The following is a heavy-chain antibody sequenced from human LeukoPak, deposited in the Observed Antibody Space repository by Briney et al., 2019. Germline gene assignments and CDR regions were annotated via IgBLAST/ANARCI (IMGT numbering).Heavy chain of an antibody. D-gene: IGHD6-6*01. Sequence: GGSLRLSCAASGFSFSTSWMHWVRQAPGKGLVWVSRIHSDGIGTTYADSVKGRFTISRDNAKNSLYLQMSSLRVEDTAVYYCTRDPRHFDSCGQGTLVTVSS. CDR3: TRDPRHFDS. CDR1: GFSFSTSW. J-gene: IGHJ5*01. CDR2: IHSDGIGT. V-gene: IGHV3-74*03.